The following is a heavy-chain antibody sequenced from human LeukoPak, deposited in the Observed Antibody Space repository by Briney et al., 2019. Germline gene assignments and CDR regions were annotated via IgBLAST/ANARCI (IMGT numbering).Heavy chain of an antibody. J-gene: IGHJ4*02. V-gene: IGHV4-39*01. CDR2: IYYSGST. Sequence: PSETLSLTCTVSGGSISSSSYSWGWIRQPPGKGLEWIGSIYYSGSTYYNPSLKSRVTISVDTSKNQFSLKLSSATAADTGVYYCARLFYGVEGVDYWGQGTLVTVSS. CDR1: GGSISSSSYS. CDR3: ARLFYGVEGVDY. D-gene: IGHD4-17*01.